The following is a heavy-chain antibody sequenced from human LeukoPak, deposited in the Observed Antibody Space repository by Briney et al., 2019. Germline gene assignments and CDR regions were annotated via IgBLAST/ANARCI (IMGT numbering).Heavy chain of an antibody. CDR3: ARALTAARVQLWSYYFDY. CDR2: IYPGDSDT. J-gene: IGHJ4*02. Sequence: GESLKISCQGSGYSFTSSWIGWVRQMPGKGLEWMGIIYPGDSDTRYSPSFQGQVTISADKSISTAYLQWSSLKASDTAMYYCARALTAARVQLWSYYFDYWGQGTLVTVSS. V-gene: IGHV5-51*01. CDR1: GYSFTSSW. D-gene: IGHD5-18*01.